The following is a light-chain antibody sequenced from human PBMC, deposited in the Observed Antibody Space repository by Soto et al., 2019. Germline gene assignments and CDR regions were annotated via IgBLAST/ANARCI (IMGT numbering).Light chain of an antibody. V-gene: IGKV1-39*01. Sequence: DIQMTQSPSSLSASVGDRVTITCRASQSISSYLNWYQQKPGKAPKLLIYAASSLQSGVPSRFSGSGSGTDFTLTISSLQPEDFATYYCQKNYSTPHGTFGQGTKVEIK. CDR1: QSISSY. CDR3: QKNYSTPHGT. J-gene: IGKJ1*01. CDR2: AAS.